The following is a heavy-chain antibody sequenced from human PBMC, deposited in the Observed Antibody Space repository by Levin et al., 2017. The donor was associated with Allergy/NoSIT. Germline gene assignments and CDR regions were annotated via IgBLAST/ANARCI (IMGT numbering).Heavy chain of an antibody. CDR2: ISGSGGST. V-gene: IGHV3-23*01. CDR1: GFTFSSYA. CDR3: AKAGEVHCSGGSCYKRGYFDY. Sequence: GGSLRLSCAASGFTFSSYAMSWVRQAPGKGLEWVSAISGSGGSTYYADSVKGRFTISRDNSKNTLYLQMNSLRAEDTAVYYCAKAGEVHCSGGSCYKRGYFDYWGQGTLVTVSS. D-gene: IGHD2-15*01. J-gene: IGHJ4*02.